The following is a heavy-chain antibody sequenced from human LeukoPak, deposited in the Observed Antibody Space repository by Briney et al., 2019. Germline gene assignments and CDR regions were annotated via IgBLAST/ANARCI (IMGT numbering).Heavy chain of an antibody. J-gene: IGHJ4*02. D-gene: IGHD5-12*01. V-gene: IGHV3-30*18. CDR2: ISYDGSNK. Sequence: GGSLRLSCAASGFTFSSYGMHWVRQAPGKGLEWVAVISYDGSNKYYADSVKGRFTISRDNSKNTLYLQMNSLRAEDTAVYYCAKNRAWLRSYYFDYWGQGTLVTVSS. CDR3: AKNRAWLRSYYFDY. CDR1: GFTFSSYG.